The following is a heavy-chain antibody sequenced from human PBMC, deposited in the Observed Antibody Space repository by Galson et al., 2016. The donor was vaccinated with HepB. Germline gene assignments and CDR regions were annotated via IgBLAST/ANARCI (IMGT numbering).Heavy chain of an antibody. CDR3: AHRTSTAPPGVRTNWFDP. J-gene: IGHJ5*02. V-gene: IGHV2-5*01. CDR1: GFSLNTSGLS. Sequence: PALVKPTQTLTLTCTFSGFSLNTSGLSVGWIRQPPGRALEWLALIYWNDDKRYSPSLKTRLTITKDTSGNQVVLTLTKMDPVDTATYYCAHRTSTAPPGVRTNWFDPWGQGTLVTVSS. CDR2: IYWNDDK. D-gene: IGHD2-8*01.